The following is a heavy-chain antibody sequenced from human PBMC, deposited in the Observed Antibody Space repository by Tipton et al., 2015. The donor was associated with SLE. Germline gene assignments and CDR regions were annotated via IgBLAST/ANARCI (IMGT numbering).Heavy chain of an antibody. V-gene: IGHV4-4*07. Sequence: LRLSCTVSGGSISSYYWSWIRQPAGKGLEWIGRIYTSGSTNYNPSLKSRVTISVDTSKNQFSLKLSSVTAADTAVYYCARDTVFGVVNYWGQGTLVTVSS. CDR3: ARDTVFGVVNY. CDR2: IYTSGST. CDR1: GGSISSYY. J-gene: IGHJ4*02. D-gene: IGHD3-3*01.